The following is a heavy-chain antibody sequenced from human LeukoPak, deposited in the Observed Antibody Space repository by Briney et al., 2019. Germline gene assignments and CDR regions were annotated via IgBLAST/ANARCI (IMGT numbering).Heavy chain of an antibody. V-gene: IGHV3-30*18. CDR2: ISYDGNNK. CDR1: GFTFSSLG. Sequence: PGGSLRLSCEASGFTFSSLGMLWVRQAPGKGLEWVAVISYDGNNKHYADSVKGRFTISRDNSKNTLYIQMSSLRPEDTAVYYCAKRGPISGNYPHYFDFWGQGTLVTVSS. D-gene: IGHD1-26*01. CDR3: AKRGPISGNYPHYFDF. J-gene: IGHJ4*02.